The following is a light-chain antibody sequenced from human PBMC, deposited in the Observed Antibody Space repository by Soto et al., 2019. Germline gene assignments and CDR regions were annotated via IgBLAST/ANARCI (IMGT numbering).Light chain of an antibody. J-gene: IGKJ4*01. CDR2: AAS. V-gene: IGKV1-8*01. CDR1: QGISSY. CDR3: QQYYSYPLT. Sequence: IQLTQSPSFLSASVGDRVTITCRASQGISSYLAWYQQKPGKAPKLLIYAASTLQSGVPSRFSGSGSGTDSTLTISCLQSEDFATYYCQQYYSYPLTFGGGTKVDIK.